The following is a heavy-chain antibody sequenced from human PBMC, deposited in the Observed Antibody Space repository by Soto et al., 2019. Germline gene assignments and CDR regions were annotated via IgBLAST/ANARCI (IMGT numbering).Heavy chain of an antibody. J-gene: IGHJ4*02. V-gene: IGHV3-23*01. Sequence: EVQLLESGGGLVLRGGSLRLSCVASGFDFDKYVMNWVRQAPGKGVEWISGMSGSNDNHNRYYTDSVSGRFTISTDYSKSTVYLDMSSLGAEDTAVYDCGKGKNVVEGPGVIASWGQGTLVTVS. CDR1: GFDFDKYV. CDR3: GKGKNVVEGPGVIAS. CDR2: MSGSNDNHNR. D-gene: IGHD2-2*01.